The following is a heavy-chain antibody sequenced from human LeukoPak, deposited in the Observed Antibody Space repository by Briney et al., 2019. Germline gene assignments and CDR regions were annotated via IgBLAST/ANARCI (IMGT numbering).Heavy chain of an antibody. J-gene: IGHJ6*03. CDR2: INPNSGGT. Sequence: GASVKVSCKASGYTFTGYYMHWVRQAPGQGLEWMGWINPNSGGTNYAQKFQGRVTMTRDTSISTAHMELSRLRSDDTAVYYCARDHGNYGSGSSWLGSGYYYYMDVWGKGTTVTVSS. CDR1: GYTFTGYY. V-gene: IGHV1-2*02. D-gene: IGHD3-10*01. CDR3: ARDHGNYGSGSSWLGSGYYYYMDV.